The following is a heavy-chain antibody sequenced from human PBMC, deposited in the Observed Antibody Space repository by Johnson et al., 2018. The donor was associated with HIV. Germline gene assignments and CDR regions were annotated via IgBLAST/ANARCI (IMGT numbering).Heavy chain of an antibody. CDR3: AKESRGAPGAFDI. CDR1: GFTFDDYG. V-gene: IGHV3-20*04. J-gene: IGHJ3*02. CDR2: ISWNSGSI. D-gene: IGHD3-10*01. Sequence: VQVVESGGGVVRPGGSLRLSCAASGFTFDDYGMSWVRQAPGKGLEWVSGISWNSGSIGYVDSVKGRFTISRDNAKNTLYLQMNSLRAEDTAVYYCAKESRGAPGAFDIWGQGTMVTVSS.